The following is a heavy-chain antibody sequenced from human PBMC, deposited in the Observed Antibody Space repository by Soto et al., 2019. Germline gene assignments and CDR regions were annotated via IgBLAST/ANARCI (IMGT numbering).Heavy chain of an antibody. CDR3: ARDQDCSGGSCYLDGMDV. CDR2: IIPIFGTA. Sequence: QVQLVQSGAEVKKPGSSVKVSCKASGGTFSSYAISWVRQAPGQVLEWMGGIIPIFGTANYAQKFQGRVTITADESTSTAYMELSSLRSEDTAVYYCARDQDCSGGSCYLDGMDVWGQGTTVTVSS. D-gene: IGHD2-15*01. V-gene: IGHV1-69*01. J-gene: IGHJ6*02. CDR1: GGTFSSYA.